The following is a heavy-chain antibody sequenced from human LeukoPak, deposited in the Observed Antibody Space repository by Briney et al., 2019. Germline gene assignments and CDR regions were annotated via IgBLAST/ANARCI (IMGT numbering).Heavy chain of an antibody. V-gene: IGHV1-18*01. D-gene: IGHD6-6*01. J-gene: IGHJ4*02. Sequence: ASVKVSCKASGYTFTSYGISWVRQAPGQGLEWMGWISAYNGNTNYAQRLQGGVTMTTDTSTSTAYMELRSLRSDDTAVYYCARDPWSIAARPGLFDYWGQGTLVTVSS. CDR3: ARDPWSIAARPGLFDY. CDR2: ISAYNGNT. CDR1: GYTFTSYG.